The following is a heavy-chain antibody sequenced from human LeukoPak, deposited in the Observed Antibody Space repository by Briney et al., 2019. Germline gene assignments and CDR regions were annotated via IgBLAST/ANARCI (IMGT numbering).Heavy chain of an antibody. J-gene: IGHJ6*03. CDR3: ARHTIAPSHYMDV. D-gene: IGHD6-13*01. V-gene: IGHV4-39*07. CDR1: GGSISSSSYY. Sequence: PSETLSLTCTVSGGSISSSSYYWGWIRQPPGKGLEWIGSIYYSGSTYYNPSLKSRVTISVDTSKNQFSLKLSSVTAADTAVYYCARHTIAPSHYMDVWGKGTTVTVSS. CDR2: IYYSGST.